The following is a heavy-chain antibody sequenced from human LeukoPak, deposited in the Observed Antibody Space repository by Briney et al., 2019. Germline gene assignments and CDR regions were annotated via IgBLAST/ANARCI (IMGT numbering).Heavy chain of an antibody. CDR1: GFTVSAHY. J-gene: IGHJ5*02. CDR2: LYTGGDT. V-gene: IGHV3-53*01. CDR3: AKSGFDP. Sequence: GGSLRLSCAVSGFTVSAHYMSWVRQAPGKGLECVSFLYTGGDTYYADSVKGRFTISRDNSQDTLYLQMNSLRAEDTAVYYCAKSGFDPWGQGTLVTVSS.